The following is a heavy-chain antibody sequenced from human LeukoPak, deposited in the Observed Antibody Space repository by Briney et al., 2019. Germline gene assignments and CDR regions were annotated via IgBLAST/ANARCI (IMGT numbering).Heavy chain of an antibody. V-gene: IGHV3-7*01. CDR1: GFTFSSYS. Sequence: GGSLRLSCAASGFTFSSYSMSWVRQAPGKGLEWVANINQDGSEKNYVDSVKGPFTISRDNAKNSLYLQMNSLRAEDTAVYYCARFPGTYYLDVWGKGTTATVSS. CDR3: ARFPGTYYLDV. CDR2: INQDGSEK. J-gene: IGHJ6*03.